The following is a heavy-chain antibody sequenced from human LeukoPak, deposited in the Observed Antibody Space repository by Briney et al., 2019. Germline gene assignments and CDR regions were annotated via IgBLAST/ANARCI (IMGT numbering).Heavy chain of an antibody. CDR2: INHSGST. CDR1: GGSFSGYY. D-gene: IGHD2-8*01. J-gene: IGHJ4*02. CDR3: ARGVNGSYYFDY. Sequence: PSETLSLTCAVYGGSFSGYYWSWIRQPPGKGLEWIGEINHSGSTNYNPSLKSRVTISVDTSKNQFSLKLSSVTAADTAVYYCARGVNGSYYFDYWGQETLVTVSS. V-gene: IGHV4-34*01.